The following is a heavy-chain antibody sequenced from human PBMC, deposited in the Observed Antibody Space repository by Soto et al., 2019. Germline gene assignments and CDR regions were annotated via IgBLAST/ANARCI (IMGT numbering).Heavy chain of an antibody. V-gene: IGHV1-69*12. J-gene: IGHJ6*02. CDR3: ARGGPTGTNYEYYGMDV. D-gene: IGHD4-4*01. CDR1: GGTFSSYA. Sequence: QVQLVQSGAEVKKPGSSVKVSCKASGGTFSSYAISWVRQAPGQGLEWMGGIIPIFGTANYAQKFQGRVTITAEESTSTAFMELSSLRSEDTAMYYGARGGPTGTNYEYYGMDVWGQGTTVTGSS. CDR2: IIPIFGTA.